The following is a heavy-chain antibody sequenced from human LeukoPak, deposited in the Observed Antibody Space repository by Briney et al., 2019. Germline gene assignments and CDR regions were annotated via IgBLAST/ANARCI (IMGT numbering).Heavy chain of an antibody. CDR2: IKEDGSVR. CDR3: AKCSTGWLVVVDY. D-gene: IGHD6-19*01. V-gene: IGHV3-7*03. CDR1: AFIFSGHW. Sequence: GGSLRLSCEGSAFIFSGHWMNWVRQTPGKGLEWVASIKEDGSVRQYVDSVKGRFSISRDNTKGSLFLLLNSLRAEDTAVYYCAKCSTGWLVVVDYWGQGTLVTVSS. J-gene: IGHJ4*02.